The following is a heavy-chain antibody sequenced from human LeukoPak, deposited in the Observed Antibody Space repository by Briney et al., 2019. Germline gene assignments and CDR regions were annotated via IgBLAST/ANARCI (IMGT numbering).Heavy chain of an antibody. V-gene: IGHV4-31*03. J-gene: IGHJ4*02. CDR2: IYYSGST. CDR1: GDSISSLTYY. D-gene: IGHD1-14*01. CDR3: ATDRDGGPGTFFDY. Sequence: SETLSLTCTVSGDSISSLTYYWGWVRQPPGKGLEWIGYIYYSGSTYYNPSLKSRVTISLDTSKNQFSLKLSSVTAADTAVYYCATDRDGGPGTFFDYWGQGTLVTVSS.